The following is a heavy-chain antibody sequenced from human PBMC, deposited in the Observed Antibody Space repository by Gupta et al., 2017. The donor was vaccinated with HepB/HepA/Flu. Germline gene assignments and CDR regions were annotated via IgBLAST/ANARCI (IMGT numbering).Heavy chain of an antibody. CDR1: VFTSSSYW. Sequence: EVQVVECGGGWVQLGGSLSFSCAASVFTSSSYWISWVRRASGKGLEWVANIKQDGSEKYYVDSVKGRFTISRDNAKNSLYLQMNSLRAEDTAVYYCARDGATRDLYYYYYGMDVWGQGTTVTVSS. CDR2: IKQDGSEK. CDR3: ARDGATRDLYYYYYGMDV. V-gene: IGHV3-7*01. D-gene: IGHD4/OR15-4a*01. J-gene: IGHJ6*02.